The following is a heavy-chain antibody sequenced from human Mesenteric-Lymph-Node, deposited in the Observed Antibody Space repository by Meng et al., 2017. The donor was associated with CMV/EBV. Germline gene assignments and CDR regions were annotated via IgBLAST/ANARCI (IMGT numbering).Heavy chain of an antibody. D-gene: IGHD3-9*01. Sequence: YTFTAYSTHWFRQAPGQGLEWIGRINPDNGHTDYAQKFQGGVTLTRDTSITTAYMELRSLKSDDTAIYYCARNPPKFYDVLTGGGLWGQGTLVTVSS. V-gene: IGHV1-2*06. CDR2: INPDNGHT. CDR1: YTFTAYS. CDR3: ARNPPKFYDVLTGGGL. J-gene: IGHJ4*02.